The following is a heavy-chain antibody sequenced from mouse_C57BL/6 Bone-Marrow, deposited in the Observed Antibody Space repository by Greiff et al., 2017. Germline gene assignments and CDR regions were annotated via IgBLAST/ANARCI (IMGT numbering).Heavy chain of an antibody. V-gene: IGHV1-18*01. CDR2: INPNNGGT. CDR1: GYTFTDYN. J-gene: IGHJ2*01. D-gene: IGHD4-1*01. CDR3: ARRWDGFDY. Sequence: EVQLVESGPELVKPGASVKIPCKASGYTFTDYNMDWVKQSHGKSLEWIGDINPNNGGTIYNQKFKGKATLTVDKSSSTAYMELRSLTSEDTAVYYCARRWDGFDYWGQGTTLTVSS.